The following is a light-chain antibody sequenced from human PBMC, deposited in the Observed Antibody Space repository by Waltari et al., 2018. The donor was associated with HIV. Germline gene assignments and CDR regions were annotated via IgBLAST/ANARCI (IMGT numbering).Light chain of an antibody. CDR3: QQAESFPHT. CDR1: KKIGTY. V-gene: IGKV1-12*01. J-gene: IGKJ4*01. Sequence: DIQMTQSPSSVSASVGDGVTITCRASKKIGTYLVWYQQRSGGAPQLLLDSASKLQSGVSPRFSGSGSGTNFTLTITNVQPEDFATYYCQQAESFPHTFGGGTDV. CDR2: SAS.